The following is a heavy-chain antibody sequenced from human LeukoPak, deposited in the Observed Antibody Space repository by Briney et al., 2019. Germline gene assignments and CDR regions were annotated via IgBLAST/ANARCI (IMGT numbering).Heavy chain of an antibody. Sequence: GGSLRLSCAASGFTFSSYGMSWVRQAPGKGLEWVSAISGSGGSTYYADSVKGRFTISRDNSKNTLYLQMNSLRAEDTAVYYCARDYGDYREYFWFDPWGQGTLVTVSS. CDR1: GFTFSSYG. CDR2: ISGSGGST. V-gene: IGHV3-23*01. CDR3: ARDYGDYREYFWFDP. J-gene: IGHJ5*02. D-gene: IGHD4-17*01.